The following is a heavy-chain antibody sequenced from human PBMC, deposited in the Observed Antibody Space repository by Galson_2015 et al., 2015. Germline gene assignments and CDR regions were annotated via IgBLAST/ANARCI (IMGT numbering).Heavy chain of an antibody. J-gene: IGHJ4*02. CDR1: GFTVSSNY. CDR2: IYSGGST. V-gene: IGHV3-66*02. Sequence: SLRLSCAASGFTVSSNYMSWVRQAPGKGLEWVSVIYSGGSTYYADSVKGRFTISRDNSKNTLYLQMNSLRAEDTAVYYCARALYDYVWGSYRYNTGIFDYWGQGTLATVSS. CDR3: ARALYDYVWGSYRYNTGIFDY. D-gene: IGHD3-16*02.